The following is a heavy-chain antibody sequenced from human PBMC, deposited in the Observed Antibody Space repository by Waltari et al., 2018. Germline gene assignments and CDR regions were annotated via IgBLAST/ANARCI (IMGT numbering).Heavy chain of an antibody. Sequence: QVQLVQSGAEVKKPGASVKVSCKASGYTFTGYYMHWVRQAPGQGLEWMGWINPNSGGTNYAQKVKGRVTRTRDTSISTAYMELSRLRSDDTAVYYCARPYDSSGSGAFDIWGQGTMVTVSS. J-gene: IGHJ3*02. V-gene: IGHV1-2*02. D-gene: IGHD3-22*01. CDR1: GYTFTGYY. CDR2: INPNSGGT. CDR3: ARPYDSSGSGAFDI.